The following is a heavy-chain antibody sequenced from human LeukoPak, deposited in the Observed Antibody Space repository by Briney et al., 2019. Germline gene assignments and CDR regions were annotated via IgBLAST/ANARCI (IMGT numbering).Heavy chain of an antibody. CDR1: GGSISSGDYS. J-gene: IGHJ3*02. CDR2: IYYSGST. V-gene: IGHV4-30-4*01. D-gene: IGHD3-10*01. Sequence: PSQTLSLTCTVSGGSISSGDYSWSWIRQPPGKGLEWIGYIYYSGSTYYNPSLKSRVTISVDTSKNQFSLKLSSVTAADTAVYYCARTYGSGSYAFDIWAKEQWSPSLQ. CDR3: ARTYGSGSYAFDI.